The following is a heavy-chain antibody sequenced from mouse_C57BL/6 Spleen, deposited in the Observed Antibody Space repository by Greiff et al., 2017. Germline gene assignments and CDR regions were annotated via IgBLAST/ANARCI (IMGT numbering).Heavy chain of an antibody. Sequence: QVQLQQSGPGLVAPSQSLSITCTVSGFSLTSYGVHWVRQPPGKGLEWLVVIWSDGSTTYNSALKSRLSISKDNSKSQVFLNMNSLQTDDTAMYYCARHSRSNYDYAMDYWGQGTSVTVSS. V-gene: IGHV2-6-1*01. CDR2: IWSDGST. CDR1: GFSLTSYG. CDR3: ARHSRSNYDYAMDY. D-gene: IGHD2-5*01. J-gene: IGHJ4*01.